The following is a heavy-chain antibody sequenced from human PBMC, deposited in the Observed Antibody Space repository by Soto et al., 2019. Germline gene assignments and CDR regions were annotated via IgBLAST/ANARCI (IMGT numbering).Heavy chain of an antibody. J-gene: IGHJ3*01. D-gene: IGHD3-22*01. Sequence: LRLSCAASGFSLNNHAMTWVRQAPGKGLEWVSGISGSGSTTHYADSVKGRFTISRDNSKDTLYLQMNSLRPEDTAVYYCAKDRLMPTMVVVGAFDFWGLGTMVTVSS. CDR2: ISGSGSTT. V-gene: IGHV3-23*01. CDR3: AKDRLMPTMVVVGAFDF. CDR1: GFSLNNHA.